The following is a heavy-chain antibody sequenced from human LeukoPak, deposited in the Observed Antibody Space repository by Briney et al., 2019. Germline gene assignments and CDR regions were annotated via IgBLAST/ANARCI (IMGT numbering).Heavy chain of an antibody. CDR3: ATYRQVLLPFES. J-gene: IGHJ4*02. Sequence: GGSLRLSCAASGFTFSSYWMSWVRQAPGKGLEWVAFIRYDGSNKYYADSVKGRFTISRDNSKSILSLQMNSLRAEDTAIYYCATYRQVLLPFESWGQGTLVTVSS. CDR2: IRYDGSNK. CDR1: GFTFSSYW. D-gene: IGHD5-18*01. V-gene: IGHV3-30*02.